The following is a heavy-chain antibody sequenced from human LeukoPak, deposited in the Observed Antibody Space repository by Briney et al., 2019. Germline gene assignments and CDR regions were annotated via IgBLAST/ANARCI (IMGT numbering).Heavy chain of an antibody. CDR3: ARGYAAAGKWFDY. D-gene: IGHD6-13*01. V-gene: IGHV4-34*01. Sequence: SETLSLTCAVYGGSFSGYYWSWIRQPPGKGLEWIGEINHSGSTNYNPSLKSRVTISVDTSKNQFSLKLSSVTAADTAVYYCARGYAAAGKWFDYWGQGTLVTVSS. J-gene: IGHJ5*01. CDR1: GGSFSGYY. CDR2: INHSGST.